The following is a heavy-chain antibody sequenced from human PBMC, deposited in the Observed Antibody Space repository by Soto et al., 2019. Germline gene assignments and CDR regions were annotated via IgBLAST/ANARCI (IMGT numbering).Heavy chain of an antibody. CDR1: GGSISSYY. CDR3: AREGYSSGYYYYYGMDV. CDR2: IYYSGST. J-gene: IGHJ6*02. Sequence: LSLTCTVSGGSISSYYWSWIRQPPGKGLEWIGYIYYSGSTNYNPSLKSRVTISVDTSRNQFSLKLSSVTAADTAVYYCAREGYSSGYYYYYGMDVWGQGTTVTVSS. D-gene: IGHD3-22*01. V-gene: IGHV4-59*01.